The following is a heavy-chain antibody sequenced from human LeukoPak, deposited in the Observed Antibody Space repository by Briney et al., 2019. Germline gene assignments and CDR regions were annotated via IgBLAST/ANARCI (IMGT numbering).Heavy chain of an antibody. CDR1: GFTFSTYW. CDR2: IKEDGSDK. J-gene: IGHJ4*02. Sequence: GGSLRPSCTASGFTFSTYWISWVRQAPGKGLEWVANIKEDGSDKYYVDSVKGRFTISRDNVKNSLYLQMNSLRAEDTAVYYCARDRGWLQFDYWGQGTLVTVSS. CDR3: ARDRGWLQFDY. D-gene: IGHD5-24*01. V-gene: IGHV3-7*01.